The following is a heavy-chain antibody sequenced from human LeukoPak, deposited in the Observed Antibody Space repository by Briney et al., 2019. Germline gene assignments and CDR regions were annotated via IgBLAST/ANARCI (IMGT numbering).Heavy chain of an antibody. CDR3: AKDAQRGLVYYYYYMDV. J-gene: IGHJ6*03. CDR1: GFTFSSYG. CDR2: IRYDGSNK. V-gene: IGHV3-30*02. Sequence: QPGGSLRLSCAASGFTFSSYGMHWVRQAPGKGLEWVAFIRYDGSNKYYADSVKGRFTISRDNSKNTLYLQMNSLRAEDTAVYYCAKDAQRGLVYYYYYMDVWGKGTTVTVSS.